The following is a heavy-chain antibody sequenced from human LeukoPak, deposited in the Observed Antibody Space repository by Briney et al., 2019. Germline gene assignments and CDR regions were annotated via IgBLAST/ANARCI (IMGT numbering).Heavy chain of an antibody. Sequence: GGSLRLSCAAFGFTFSDSWMSWVRQAPGEGLEWVANIRQDGRDKFYVDSVKGRFAISRDNAKHSLFLQMNGLRAEDTAVYYCARERGTSGECTFVIWDRGAMVTVSS. CDR1: GFTFSDSW. CDR2: IRQDGRDK. D-gene: IGHD3-10*01. V-gene: IGHV3-7*03. J-gene: IGHJ3*02. CDR3: ARERGTSGECTFVI.